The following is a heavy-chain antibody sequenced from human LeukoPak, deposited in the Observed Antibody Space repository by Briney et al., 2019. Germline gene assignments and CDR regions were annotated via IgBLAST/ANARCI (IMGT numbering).Heavy chain of an antibody. CDR1: GFTVSSNY. Sequence: GGSLRLSCAASGFTVSSNYMSWVRQAPGKGLEWVSAISGSGGSTCYADSVKGRFTISRDNSKNTLYLQMNSLRAEDTAVYYCAKDTSSGWYPPDFDYWGQGTLVTVSS. CDR3: AKDTSSGWYPPDFDY. CDR2: ISGSGGST. D-gene: IGHD6-19*01. V-gene: IGHV3-23*01. J-gene: IGHJ4*02.